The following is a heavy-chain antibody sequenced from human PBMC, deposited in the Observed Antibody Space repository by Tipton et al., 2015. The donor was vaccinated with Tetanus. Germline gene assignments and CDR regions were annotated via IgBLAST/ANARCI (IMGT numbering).Heavy chain of an antibody. D-gene: IGHD6-6*01. Sequence: SLRLSCTASGFTFGDYAMSWFRQAPGKGLEWVGFIRSKAYGGTTEYAASVKGRFTISRDDSKSIAYLQMNSLKTEDTAVYYCTRDGLDGYSSSSGYYFDYWGQGTLVTVSS. CDR1: GFTFGDYA. CDR2: IRSKAYGGTT. V-gene: IGHV3-49*03. CDR3: TRDGLDGYSSSSGYYFDY. J-gene: IGHJ4*02.